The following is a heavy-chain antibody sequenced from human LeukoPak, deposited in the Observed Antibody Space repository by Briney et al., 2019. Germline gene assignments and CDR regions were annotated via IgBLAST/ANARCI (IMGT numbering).Heavy chain of an antibody. CDR3: ARDWDLTVPGPKAQYGMDV. D-gene: IGHD3-9*01. J-gene: IGHJ6*02. Sequence: PGGSLRLSCAASGFTFSKNDMQWVRQVTGKGLEWVSSIGTTGDKYYADSVKGRFIISREDAKNSSYLQMNSLRAGDTAVYYCARDWDLTVPGPKAQYGMDVWGQGTTVTVSS. V-gene: IGHV3-13*04. CDR2: IGTTGDK. CDR1: GFTFSKND.